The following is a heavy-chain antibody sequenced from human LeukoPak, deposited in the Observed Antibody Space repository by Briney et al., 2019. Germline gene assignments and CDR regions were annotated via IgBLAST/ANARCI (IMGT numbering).Heavy chain of an antibody. V-gene: IGHV3-11*04. CDR3: ARVPLYDRSGYYFDY. CDR2: ISTSGRAI. CDR1: GFNVRNNY. J-gene: IGHJ4*02. D-gene: IGHD3-22*01. Sequence: GGSLILSCAAHGFNVRNNYMSSVRQAPGKGLEWVSYISTSGRAIFYADSVKGRFTISRDNAKNSLFLQMNSLRDEDTAMYYCARVPLYDRSGYYFDYWGRGTLVTVSS.